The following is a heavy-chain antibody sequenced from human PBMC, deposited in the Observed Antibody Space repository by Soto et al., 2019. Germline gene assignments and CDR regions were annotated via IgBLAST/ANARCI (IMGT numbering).Heavy chain of an antibody. V-gene: IGHV3-30*18. J-gene: IGHJ6*02. Sequence: QVQLVESGGGVVQPGRSLRLSCAASGFTLNDFGMHWVRQAPGKGLEWLAVISYDGNTEDYADSVKGRFTISRDSSKTTLYLQIDSLTAEDTAVYYCAKDRSLYLSFNYYGLDVWGQGTTVTVSS. D-gene: IGHD2-2*02. CDR2: ISYDGNTE. CDR3: AKDRSLYLSFNYYGLDV. CDR1: GFTLNDFG.